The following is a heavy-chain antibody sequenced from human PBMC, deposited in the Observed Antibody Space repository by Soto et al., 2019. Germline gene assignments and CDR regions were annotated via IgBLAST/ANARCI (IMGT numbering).Heavy chain of an antibody. CDR3: AKDWTGSLNIDY. V-gene: IGHV3-23*01. CDR2: ISGSGGST. J-gene: IGHJ4*02. D-gene: IGHD3-3*01. CDR1: GFTFYSYA. Sequence: GGSLRLSCAASGFTFYSYAMSGVRQAPGKGLEWVSAISGSGGSTYYADSVKGRFTISRDNSKNTLYLQMNSLRAEDTAVYYCAKDWTGSLNIDYWGQGTLVTVSS.